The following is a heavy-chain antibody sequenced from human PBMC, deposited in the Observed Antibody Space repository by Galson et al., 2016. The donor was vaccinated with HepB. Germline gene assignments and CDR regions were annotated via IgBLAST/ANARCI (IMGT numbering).Heavy chain of an antibody. V-gene: IGHV4-34*01. D-gene: IGHD6-19*01. CDR2: INHSGGT. Sequence: LSLTCAVYGGSFSGHYWTWIRQPPGKGLEWIGEINHSGGTNYKPSLKSRVTMSVDTSKNQFSLEMTSVTAADTAVYYCARLGFGWSKTRYYSYGLDVWGQGTTVTVSS. CDR1: GGSFSGHY. J-gene: IGHJ6*02. CDR3: ARLGFGWSKTRYYSYGLDV.